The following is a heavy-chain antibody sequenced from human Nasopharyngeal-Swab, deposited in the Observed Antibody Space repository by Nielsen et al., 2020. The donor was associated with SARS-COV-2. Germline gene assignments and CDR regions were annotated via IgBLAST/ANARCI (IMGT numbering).Heavy chain of an antibody. CDR3: ARDRGYCSGGSCYLDDS. V-gene: IGHV1-46*01. Sequence: VKVSCKASGYTFTSYYIHWVRQAPGQGLEWMGIINPSVSSATYAQRFEGRVTMTRDTSTSTVYMELSSLRSEDTAVYYCARDRGYCSGGSCYLDDSWGQGTLVTVSS. D-gene: IGHD2-15*01. CDR2: INPSVSSA. J-gene: IGHJ4*02. CDR1: GYTFTSYY.